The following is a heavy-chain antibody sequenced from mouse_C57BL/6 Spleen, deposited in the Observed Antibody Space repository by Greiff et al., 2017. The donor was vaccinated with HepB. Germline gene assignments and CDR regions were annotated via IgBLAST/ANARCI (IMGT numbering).Heavy chain of an antibody. CDR2: ISYDGSN. CDR3: AREYDYDEAMDY. J-gene: IGHJ4*01. Sequence: EVKVEESGPGLVKPSQSLSLTCSVTGYSITSGYYWNWIRQFPGNKLEWMGYISYDGSNNYNPSLKNRISITRDTSKNQFFLKLNSVTTEDTATYYCAREYDYDEAMDYWGQGTSVTVSS. CDR1: GYSITSGYY. V-gene: IGHV3-6*01. D-gene: IGHD2-4*01.